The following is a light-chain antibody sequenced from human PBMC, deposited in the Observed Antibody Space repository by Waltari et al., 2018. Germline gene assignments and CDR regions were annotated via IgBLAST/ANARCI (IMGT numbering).Light chain of an antibody. Sequence: EIMMTQSPATLSVSPGERATLSGRASQSINSKVAWYQQKPGHTPRLLIYGASTRATGISARFSGSGSGTEFTLTIRSLQSEDVALYSCQQYDNWPPVFGQGTRLEIK. V-gene: IGKV3-15*01. CDR1: QSINSK. CDR2: GAS. J-gene: IGKJ5*01. CDR3: QQYDNWPPV.